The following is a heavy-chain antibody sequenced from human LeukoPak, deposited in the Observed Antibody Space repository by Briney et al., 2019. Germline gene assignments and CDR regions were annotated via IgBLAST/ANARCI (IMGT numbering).Heavy chain of an antibody. V-gene: IGHV4-59*08. J-gene: IGHJ3*02. CDR1: GGSINNYY. Sequence: SETLSLTCTVSGGSINNYYWSWIRQPPGKGLEWIGYIYYSGSTNYNPSLKSRVTISVDTSKNQFSLKLSSVTAADTAVYYCARHEGSITSHYDIWGQGTMVTVSS. D-gene: IGHD3-3*01. CDR2: IYYSGST. CDR3: ARHEGSITSHYDI.